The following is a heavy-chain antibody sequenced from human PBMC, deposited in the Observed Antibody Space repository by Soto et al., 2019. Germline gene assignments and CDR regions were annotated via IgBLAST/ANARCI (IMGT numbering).Heavy chain of an antibody. CDR2: ISSGSSTK. CDR1: GFTFGSYS. CDR3: ARESYCSSTSCHSDPFDI. Sequence: EVQLVESGGGLVQPGGSLRISCAASGFTFGSYSMNWVRQAPGKGLEWVSYISSGSSTKYYADSVKGRFTISRDNAKDSLYLQMNSLRADDTAVYYCARESYCSSTSCHSDPFDIWGQGTMVTVSS. D-gene: IGHD2-2*01. J-gene: IGHJ3*02. V-gene: IGHV3-48*01.